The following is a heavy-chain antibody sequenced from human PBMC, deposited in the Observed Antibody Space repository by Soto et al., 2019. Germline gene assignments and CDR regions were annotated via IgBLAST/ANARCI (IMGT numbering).Heavy chain of an antibody. CDR1: GGIFSSYA. CDR3: ARGTISASPIYYYGMDV. D-gene: IGHD3-9*01. CDR2: IIPIFGTA. Sequence: SVKVSCKASGGIFSSYAISWVRQAPGQGLEWMGGIIPIFGTANYAQKFQGRVTITADESTSTAYMELSSLRSEDTAVYYCARGTISASPIYYYGMDVWGQGTTVTVSS. V-gene: IGHV1-69*13. J-gene: IGHJ6*02.